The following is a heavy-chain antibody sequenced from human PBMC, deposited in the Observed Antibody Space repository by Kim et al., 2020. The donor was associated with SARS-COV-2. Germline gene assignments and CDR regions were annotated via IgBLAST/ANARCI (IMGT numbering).Heavy chain of an antibody. CDR1: GFTFGSYA. Sequence: GGSLRLSCAASGFTFGSYAMTWVRQSPGKGLEWVSTISGSGDSTFYADSVKGRFTLSRDNSMNTLYLQMNSLRAEDTALFYCAKGDCSSISCYTTACWGR. D-gene: IGHD2-2*02. CDR2: ISGSGDST. CDR3: AKGDCSSISCYTTAC. V-gene: IGHV3-23*01. J-gene: IGHJ2*01.